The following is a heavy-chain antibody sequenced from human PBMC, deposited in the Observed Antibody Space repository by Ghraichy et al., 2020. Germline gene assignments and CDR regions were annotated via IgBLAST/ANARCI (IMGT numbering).Heavy chain of an antibody. CDR2: ISTSSSTI. Sequence: GSLRLSCAASGFTFYTFSFNWVRQAPGKGLEWVAYISTSSSTIYYPDSVKGRFTISRDNAKNSLYLQMHSLRDEDTAVYYCARGLVEMASGGYWGQGTLVTVSS. V-gene: IGHV3-48*02. J-gene: IGHJ4*02. D-gene: IGHD5-24*01. CDR1: GFTFYTFS. CDR3: ARGLVEMASGGY.